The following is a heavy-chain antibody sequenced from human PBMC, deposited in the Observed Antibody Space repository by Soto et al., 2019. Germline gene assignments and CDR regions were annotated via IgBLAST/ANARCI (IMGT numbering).Heavy chain of an antibody. D-gene: IGHD6-6*01. CDR2: IDGSGYST. Sequence: GGSLRLSCAASGFTFSSYVMSWVRQAPGKGLDWVSAIDGSGYSTYYADSVEGRFTISRDNSKSTLYLQMNSLRDEDTAIYYCAKGSASARPYYFDYWGQGTLVTVSS. J-gene: IGHJ4*02. V-gene: IGHV3-23*01. CDR1: GFTFSSYV. CDR3: AKGSASARPYYFDY.